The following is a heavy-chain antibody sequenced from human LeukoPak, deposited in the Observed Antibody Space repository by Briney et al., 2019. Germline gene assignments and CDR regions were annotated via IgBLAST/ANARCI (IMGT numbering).Heavy chain of an antibody. CDR3: ARVGSVYCSSTSCFDY. J-gene: IGHJ4*02. CDR1: GGSISSGDYY. Sequence: PSETLSLTCTVSGGSISSGDYYWSWIRQPPGKGLEWIGYIYYSGSTSYNPSLKSRVTISVDTSKNQFSLKLSSVTAADTAAYYCARVGSVYCSSTSCFDYWGQGTLVTVSS. D-gene: IGHD2-2*01. CDR2: IYYSGST. V-gene: IGHV4-30-4*08.